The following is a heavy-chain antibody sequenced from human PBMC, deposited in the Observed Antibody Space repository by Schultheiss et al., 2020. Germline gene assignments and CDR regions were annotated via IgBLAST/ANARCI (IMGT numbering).Heavy chain of an antibody. CDR1: GFTFSSYA. V-gene: IGHV3-30-3*01. Sequence: GGSLRLSCAASGFTFSSYAMYWVRQAPGKGLEWLAVISYDGSNKYYADSVKGRFTISRDNAKNSLYLQMNSLRAEDTAVYYCARGRGVQGSYGMDVWGQGTTVTVSS. D-gene: IGHD3-16*01. CDR3: ARGRGVQGSYGMDV. CDR2: ISYDGSNK. J-gene: IGHJ6*02.